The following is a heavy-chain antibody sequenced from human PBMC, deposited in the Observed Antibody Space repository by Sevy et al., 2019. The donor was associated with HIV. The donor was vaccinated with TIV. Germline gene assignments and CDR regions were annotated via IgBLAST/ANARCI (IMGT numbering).Heavy chain of an antibody. D-gene: IGHD6-19*01. CDR2: MNTNTGNT. Sequence: ASVKVSGEASGFNFRSYDIYWVRQAPGQGLEWMGWMNTNTGNTGFAQKFQGRVTMTRNSSISTAYMELSNLRSEDTGVYYCARVSGWHLRYGLDVWGQGTTVTVSS. V-gene: IGHV1-8*02. CDR1: GFNFRSYD. CDR3: ARVSGWHLRYGLDV. J-gene: IGHJ6*02.